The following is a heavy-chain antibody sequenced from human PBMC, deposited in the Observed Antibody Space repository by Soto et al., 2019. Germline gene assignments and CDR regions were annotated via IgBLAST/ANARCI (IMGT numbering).Heavy chain of an antibody. CDR1: GFTFSSYS. J-gene: IGHJ5*02. CDR3: ARDKAFELVPNWFDP. CDR2: ISSSSSYI. Sequence: EVQLVESGGGLVKPGGSLRLSCAASGFTFSSYSMNWVRQAPGKGLEWVSSISSSSSYIYYADSVKGRFTISRDNAKNSLYLQMNSLRAEDTAVYYCARDKAFELVPNWFDPWGQGTLVTVSS. D-gene: IGHD6-13*01. V-gene: IGHV3-21*01.